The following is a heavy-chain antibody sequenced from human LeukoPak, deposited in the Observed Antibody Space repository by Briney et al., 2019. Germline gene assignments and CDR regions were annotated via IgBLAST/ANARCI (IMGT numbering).Heavy chain of an antibody. CDR1: GFTFNKYA. V-gene: IGHV3-23*01. D-gene: IGHD5-18*01. CDR2: ISGIGTGCTT. Sequence: GGSLRLSCEASGFTFNKYAMHWVSQAPGKGLEWVSVISGIGTGCTTYYGDSVKGRFTISRDNSKTTLYLQMNRLRAEDTAVYYCAREGYSYGGLDAFDIWGQGTMVTVSS. CDR3: AREGYSYGGLDAFDI. J-gene: IGHJ3*02.